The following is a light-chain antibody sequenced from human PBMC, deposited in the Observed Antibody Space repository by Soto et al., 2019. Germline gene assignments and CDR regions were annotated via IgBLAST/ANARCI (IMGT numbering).Light chain of an antibody. J-gene: IGKJ1*01. Sequence: DVQMTQSPSTLSASVGDRVTITCRASQSINNLLAWYQQKPGKAPKFLIYDVSTLESGVPSRFSGSGSGTEFTLTISSLQPEDFATYYCQQYNPSSRTFGQGTKVDIK. V-gene: IGKV1-5*01. CDR2: DVS. CDR1: QSINNL. CDR3: QQYNPSSRT.